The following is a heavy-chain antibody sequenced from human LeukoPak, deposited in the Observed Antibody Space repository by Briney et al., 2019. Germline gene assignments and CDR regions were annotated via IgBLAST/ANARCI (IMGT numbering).Heavy chain of an antibody. J-gene: IGHJ2*01. Sequence: SETLSLTCAVSGGSISSGGYSWSWIRQPPGKGLEWIVYIYHSGSTYYNPSLKSRVTISVDRSKNQFSLKLSSVYAADPDVYSCARMRVEWYLDLWGRDTLVTVSS. CDR1: GGSISSGGYS. CDR3: ARMRVEWYLDL. V-gene: IGHV4-30-2*01. CDR2: IYHSGST.